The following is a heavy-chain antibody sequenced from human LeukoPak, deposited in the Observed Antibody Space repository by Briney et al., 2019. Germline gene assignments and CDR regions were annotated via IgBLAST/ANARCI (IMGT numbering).Heavy chain of an antibody. Sequence: ASVKVSCKASGYTFTGYYMHWVRQAPGQGLEWMGWINPNSGGTNYAQKFQGRVTMTRDTSISTAYLQWSSLKASDTAMYYCARDYGDYRDAFDIWGQGTMVTVSS. CDR2: INPNSGGT. CDR1: GYTFTGYY. J-gene: IGHJ3*02. V-gene: IGHV1-2*02. D-gene: IGHD4-17*01. CDR3: ARDYGDYRDAFDI.